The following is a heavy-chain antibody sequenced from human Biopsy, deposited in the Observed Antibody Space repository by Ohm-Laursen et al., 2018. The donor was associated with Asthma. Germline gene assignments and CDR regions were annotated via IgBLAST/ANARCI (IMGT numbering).Heavy chain of an antibody. J-gene: IGHJ4*02. D-gene: IGHD3-16*01. CDR1: GGSINSDY. CDR3: ARDKGDSKFDY. Sequence: GTLSLTCTFSGGSINSDYWSWIRQPPGKGLEWIGLSSYSGFRKYNPSLKSRVTISVDTSKNQLSLNLTSVIAADTAVYYCARDKGDSKFDYWGQGILVTVSS. V-gene: IGHV4-59*01. CDR2: SSYSGFR.